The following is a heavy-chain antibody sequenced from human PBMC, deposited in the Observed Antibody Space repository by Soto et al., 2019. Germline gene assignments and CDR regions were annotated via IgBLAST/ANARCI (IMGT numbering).Heavy chain of an antibody. D-gene: IGHD2-2*01. CDR1: GFTFSSYA. Sequence: GGSLRLSCAASGFTFSSYAMSWVRQAPGKGLEWVSAISGSGGSNKYYADSVRGRFTISRDSSTNTLFLQMNSLRAADTAVYYCGRCTSTSCHLGSDYWGQGTLVTDSS. V-gene: IGHV3-23*01. CDR3: GRCTSTSCHLGSDY. CDR2: ISGSGGSNK. J-gene: IGHJ4*02.